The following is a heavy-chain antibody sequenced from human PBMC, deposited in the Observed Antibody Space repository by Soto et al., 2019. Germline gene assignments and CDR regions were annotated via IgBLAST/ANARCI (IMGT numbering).Heavy chain of an antibody. CDR1: GFTFSGSA. J-gene: IGHJ4*02. CDR3: TRLIEGAAPGGY. D-gene: IGHD3-10*01. V-gene: IGHV3-73*02. Sequence: EVQLVESGGGLVQPGGSLKLSCAASGFTFSGSAMHWVRQASGKGLEWVGRIRSKANSYATAYAASVKGRFTISRDDSKNTAYLQMNSPKTEDTAVYYCTRLIEGAAPGGYWGQGTLVTVSS. CDR2: IRSKANSYAT.